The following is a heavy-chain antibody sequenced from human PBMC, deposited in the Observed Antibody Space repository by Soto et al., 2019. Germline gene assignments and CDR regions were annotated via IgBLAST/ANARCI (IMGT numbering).Heavy chain of an antibody. CDR3: AREIDVPPDSSSSGVGYNWFDP. CDR1: GGSFSGYY. D-gene: IGHD6-6*01. CDR2: INHSGST. Sequence: SETLSLTCAVYGGSFSGYYWSWIRQPPGKGLEWIGEINHSGSTNYNPSLKSRVTISVDTSKNQFSLKLSSVTAADTAVYYCAREIDVPPDSSSSGVGYNWFDPWGQGTLVTVSS. J-gene: IGHJ5*02. V-gene: IGHV4-34*01.